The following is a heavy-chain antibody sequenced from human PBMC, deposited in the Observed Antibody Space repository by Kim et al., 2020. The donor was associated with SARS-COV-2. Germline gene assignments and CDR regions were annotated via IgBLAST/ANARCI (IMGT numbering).Heavy chain of an antibody. J-gene: IGHJ2*01. V-gene: IGHV3-9*01. Sequence: ADSVKGRFTNSRDNAKNSLYLQMNSLRAEDTALYYCAKGSTVTFAYWYFDLWGRGTLVTVSS. CDR3: AKGSTVTFAYWYFDL. D-gene: IGHD4-17*01.